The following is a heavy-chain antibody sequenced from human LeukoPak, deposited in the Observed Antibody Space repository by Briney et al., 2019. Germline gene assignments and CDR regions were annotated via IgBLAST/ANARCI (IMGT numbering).Heavy chain of an antibody. CDR1: GYTFTSYD. CDR3: ARGPFWSGYFSYNWFDP. V-gene: IGHV1-8*03. Sequence: EASVRVSCKASGYTFTSYDINWVRQATGQGLEWMGWMNPNSGNTGYAQKFQGRVTITRNTSISTAYMELSSLRSEDTAVYYCARGPFWSGYFSYNWFDPWGQGTLVTVSS. CDR2: MNPNSGNT. J-gene: IGHJ5*02. D-gene: IGHD3-3*01.